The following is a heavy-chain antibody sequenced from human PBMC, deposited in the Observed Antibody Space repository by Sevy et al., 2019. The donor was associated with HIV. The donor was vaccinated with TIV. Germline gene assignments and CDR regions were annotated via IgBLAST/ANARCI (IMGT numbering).Heavy chain of an antibody. V-gene: IGHV1-24*01. CDR3: AVTKAYYDSSGYPFDY. Sequence: ASVKVSCKVSGYTLTQFSMHWVRQAPGKGLEWMATFDPEDDETIYAQRLQGRVTMTEDTSTDTAYMELSSLRSDDTAVYYCAVTKAYYDSSGYPFDYWGQGSLVTVSS. J-gene: IGHJ4*02. CDR1: GYTLTQFS. CDR2: FDPEDDET. D-gene: IGHD3-22*01.